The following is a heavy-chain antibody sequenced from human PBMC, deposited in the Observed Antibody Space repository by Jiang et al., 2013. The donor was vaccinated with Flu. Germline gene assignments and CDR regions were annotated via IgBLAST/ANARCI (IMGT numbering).Heavy chain of an antibody. D-gene: IGHD5-18*01. CDR3: ARQVDTAMIYGY. V-gene: IGHV4-39*01. J-gene: IGHJ4*02. CDR1: GDSISNDYYY. CDR2: IYYSGST. Sequence: RLLKPSETLSLTCTVSGDSISNDYYYWGWIRQPPGKGLEWIGNIYYSGSTSYNPSLKSRISISVDTSKNPVLPELSPXTAQTRLFITVARQVDTAMIYGYWGQG.